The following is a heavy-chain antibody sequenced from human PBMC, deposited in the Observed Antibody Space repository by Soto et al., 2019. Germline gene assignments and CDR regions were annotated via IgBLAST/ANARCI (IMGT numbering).Heavy chain of an antibody. CDR2: ISGGGSST. Sequence: EVQLLESGGGLVQPGGSLRLSCAASGFTFSSYAMSWVRQAPGKGLEWVSAISGGGSSTYYADSVKGRFTISRDNSKNTLYLQMNSLRAEDSAVYYCAKDGRRWDLPADYWGQGALVTVSS. D-gene: IGHD1-26*01. V-gene: IGHV3-23*01. CDR1: GFTFSSYA. CDR3: AKDGRRWDLPADY. J-gene: IGHJ4*02.